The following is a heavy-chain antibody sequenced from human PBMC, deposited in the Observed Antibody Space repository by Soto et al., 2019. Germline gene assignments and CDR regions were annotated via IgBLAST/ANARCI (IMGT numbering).Heavy chain of an antibody. CDR1: VLTFSNAW. J-gene: IGHJ5*02. CDR2: IKSKTDGGTT. CDR3: TTGLTIFGVVIDP. D-gene: IGHD3-3*01. Sequence: WGSLAISCASSVLTFSNAWMSWVRQAPGKGLEWVGRIKSKTDGGTTDYAAPVKGRFTISRDDSKNTLYLQMNSLKTEDTAVYYCTTGLTIFGVVIDPWGQGTMVTVSS. V-gene: IGHV3-15*01.